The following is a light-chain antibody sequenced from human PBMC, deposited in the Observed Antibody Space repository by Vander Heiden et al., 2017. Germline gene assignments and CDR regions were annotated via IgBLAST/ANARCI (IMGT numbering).Light chain of an antibody. CDR2: EVT. CDR3: ISYAGSNNLV. J-gene: IGLJ2*01. V-gene: IGLV2-8*01. Sequence: QSALTQPPSASGSPGQSVTVSCTGPSSDVGGYKYVSWYQQHPGKAPKLMLYEVTKRPSGVPDRFSGSKSGNTASLTVSGLQAKDEADYYCISYAGSNNLVFGGGTKLTVL. CDR1: SSDVGGYKY.